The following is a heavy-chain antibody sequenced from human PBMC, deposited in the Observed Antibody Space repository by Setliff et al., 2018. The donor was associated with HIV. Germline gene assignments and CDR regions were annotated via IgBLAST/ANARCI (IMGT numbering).Heavy chain of an antibody. J-gene: IGHJ6*04. CDR2: IYSNGNA. V-gene: IGHV4-31*03. D-gene: IGHD2-15*01. CDR1: GGSISSGGYY. Sequence: KTSETLSLTCTVSGGSISSGGYYWSWIRQHPGKGLEWIGYIYSNGNAYYNPSLKSRVIISVDTSENQVSLKLRSVTAADSAIYYCARGWELLPYWALNVWGKGTTVTVSS. CDR3: ARGWELLPYWALNV.